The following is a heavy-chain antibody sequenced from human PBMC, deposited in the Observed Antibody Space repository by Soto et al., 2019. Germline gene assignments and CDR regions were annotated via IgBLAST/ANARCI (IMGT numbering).Heavy chain of an antibody. CDR2: ISFDEKQK. D-gene: IGHD2-2*01. V-gene: IGHV3-30*03. J-gene: IGHJ4*02. CDR3: ARRSEGTSFYGEVFY. Sequence: QVQLVQSGGGVVQPETSLRLSCAASGFSLSDFGMLWVRLPPGKGPEWVAVISFDEKQKYYADSVKGRFTISRDISKNTLYLQMNNLRPDDTAVYYCARRSEGTSFYGEVFYWGLGSQVTVFS. CDR1: GFSLSDFG.